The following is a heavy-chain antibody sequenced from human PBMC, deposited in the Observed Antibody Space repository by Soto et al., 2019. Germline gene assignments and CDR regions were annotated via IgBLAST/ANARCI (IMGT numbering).Heavy chain of an antibody. Sequence: LESGGGLVRPGGSLRLSCAAFGFTFNSRTIHAMRWVRQAPGKGPECVSTISSDDANTHYAYSGKGRFTISKDTFRNSVNRLMNNLRAGDTAMYFCVSWMSHDFDYWGRGILITVAS. CDR3: VSWMSHDFDY. J-gene: IGHJ4*02. CDR2: ISSDDANT. D-gene: IGHD2-2*03. CDR1: GFTFNSRTIHA. V-gene: IGHV3-23*01.